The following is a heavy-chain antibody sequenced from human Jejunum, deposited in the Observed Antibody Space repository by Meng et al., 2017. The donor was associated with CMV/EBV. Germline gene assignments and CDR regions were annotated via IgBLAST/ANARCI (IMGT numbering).Heavy chain of an antibody. CDR1: GGSIRTYS. Sequence: QVQLQESGPGLVKPSETLSLTCSVSGGSIRTYSWTWIRQPAGKGLEWIGRISSSGSTNYNPSLNSRVTMSVDTSKNHFSLRLSSVTAADTAVYYCARGPGESTGEGFDYWGQGTLVTVSS. D-gene: IGHD3-10*01. J-gene: IGHJ4*02. V-gene: IGHV4-4*07. CDR2: ISSSGST. CDR3: ARGPGESTGEGFDY.